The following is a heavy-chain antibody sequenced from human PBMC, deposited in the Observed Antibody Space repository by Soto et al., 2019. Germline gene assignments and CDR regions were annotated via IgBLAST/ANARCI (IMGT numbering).Heavy chain of an antibody. Sequence: GGSLRVTCTASGITCSNYAMSWVRQSPRKGLEWVSSISTSGGRPYYADSVKGRFTISRDNSKNTLYLQMNSLRVEDTAVYYCAKDPDRYDYVWGTYRYIDHWGQGTLVTVSS. V-gene: IGHV3-23*01. CDR3: AKDPDRYDYVWGTYRYIDH. D-gene: IGHD3-16*02. J-gene: IGHJ4*02. CDR2: ISTSGGRP. CDR1: GITCSNYA.